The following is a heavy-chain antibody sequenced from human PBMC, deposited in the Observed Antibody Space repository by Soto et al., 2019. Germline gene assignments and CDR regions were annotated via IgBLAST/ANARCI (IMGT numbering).Heavy chain of an antibody. CDR3: ARSVFP. CDR2: IYSTDKT. J-gene: IGHJ5*02. V-gene: IGHV4-39*07. Sequence: SETLSLTCTVSGGSVSSNSYSWGWIRQSPGKGLEWIGTIYSTDKTYYHPSLLSRVTISVDTSMNEFSLRLSSVTAADTAVYYCARSVFPWGQGTLVTVSS. CDR1: GGSVSSNSYS.